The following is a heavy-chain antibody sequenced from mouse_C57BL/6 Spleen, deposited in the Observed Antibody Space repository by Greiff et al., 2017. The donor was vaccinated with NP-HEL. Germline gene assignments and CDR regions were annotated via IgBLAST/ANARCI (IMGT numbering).Heavy chain of an antibody. CDR1: GYAFSSYW. V-gene: IGHV1-80*01. CDR2: IYPGDGDT. Sequence: QVQLKESGAELVKPGASVKISCKASGYAFSSYWMNWVKQRPGKGLEWIGQIYPGDGDTNYNGKFKGKATLTADKSSSTAYMQLSSLTSEDSAVYCCGRSEIYHDYARYAMDYWGQGTSVTVSS. J-gene: IGHJ4*01. CDR3: GRSEIYHDYARYAMDY. D-gene: IGHD2-4*01.